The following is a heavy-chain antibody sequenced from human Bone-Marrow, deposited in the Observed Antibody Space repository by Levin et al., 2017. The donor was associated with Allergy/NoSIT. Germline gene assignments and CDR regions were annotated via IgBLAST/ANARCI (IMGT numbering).Heavy chain of an antibody. Sequence: SQTLSLTCAVSGAPFGAYHWSWIRQPPGKALGWIGEINHSGSTNYNPSFKSRITISQDTSKKQLSLRLSSMTAADTAVYYCARGVFEFDSGSYYNSGSQHWGQGTLVTVSS. V-gene: IGHV4-34*01. D-gene: IGHD3-10*01. J-gene: IGHJ1*01. CDR2: INHSGST. CDR3: ARGVFEFDSGSYYNSGSQH. CDR1: GAPFGAYH.